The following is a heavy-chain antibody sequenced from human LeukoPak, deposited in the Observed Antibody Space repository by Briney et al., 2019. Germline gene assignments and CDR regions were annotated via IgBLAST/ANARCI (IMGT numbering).Heavy chain of an antibody. D-gene: IGHD1-26*01. J-gene: IGHJ2*01. CDR3: ARGAGPTRGGSPWYFDL. CDR1: GYTFTSYY. Sequence: GASVKVSCKASGYTFTSYYMHWVRQAPGQGLEWMGILNPSGGSTSYAQKFQGRVTMTRDTSTSTVYMELSSLRSEDTAVYYCARGAGPTRGGSPWYFDLWGRGTLVTVSS. CDR2: LNPSGGST. V-gene: IGHV1-46*01.